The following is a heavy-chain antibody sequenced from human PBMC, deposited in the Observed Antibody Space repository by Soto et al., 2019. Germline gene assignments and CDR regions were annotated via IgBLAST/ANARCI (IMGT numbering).Heavy chain of an antibody. V-gene: IGHV1-18*01. CDR1: GYTFTGYS. CDR2: ISAYNGNT. Sequence: QVQLVQSGAEVKKPGASVKVSCKASGYTFTGYSVGWVRQAPGQGLEWMGWISAYNGNTNYSQKFHDRLTMTTDASTSTAYMELRSLRSDDTAVYYCARPSGSYGDYAWSLKYWGQGTLVTVSS. CDR3: ARPSGSYGDYAWSLKY. J-gene: IGHJ4*02. D-gene: IGHD4-17*01.